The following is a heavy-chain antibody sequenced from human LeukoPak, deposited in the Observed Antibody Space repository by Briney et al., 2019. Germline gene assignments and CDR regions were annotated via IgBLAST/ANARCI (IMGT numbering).Heavy chain of an antibody. CDR2: IYPGDSDT. D-gene: IGHD2-2*01. Sequence: GESLKISCKGSGYSFTSYWIGWVRQMPGKGLEWMGIIYPGDSDTRYSPSFQVQVTISADKSISTAYLQWRSLKASDTAMYYCARVVRYCSSTSCSSGRAFDIWGQGTMVTVSS. V-gene: IGHV5-51*01. CDR1: GYSFTSYW. CDR3: ARVVRYCSSTSCSSGRAFDI. J-gene: IGHJ3*02.